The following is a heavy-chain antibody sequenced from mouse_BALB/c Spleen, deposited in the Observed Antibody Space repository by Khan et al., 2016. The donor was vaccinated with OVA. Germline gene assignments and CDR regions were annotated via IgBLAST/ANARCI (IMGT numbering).Heavy chain of an antibody. CDR2: ISSGGSYT. Sequence: EVELVESGGDLVKPGGSLKLSCAASGFTFSTYGMSWVRQTPDKRLEWVATISSGGSYTYYVDSVKGRFTISRDNAKNNLYMQMSSRKTEDTAMYYCTRLAKYNNSEGFAYWGQGTLVTVSA. V-gene: IGHV5-6*01. CDR1: GFTFSTYG. J-gene: IGHJ3*01. CDR3: TRLAKYNNSEGFAY. D-gene: IGHD1-3*01.